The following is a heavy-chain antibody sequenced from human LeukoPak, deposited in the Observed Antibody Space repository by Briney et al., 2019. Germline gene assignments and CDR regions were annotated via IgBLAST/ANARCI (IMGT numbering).Heavy chain of an antibody. J-gene: IGHJ5*02. Sequence: SETLSLTCAVYGGSFSGYYWSWIRQPPGKGLEWIGEINHSGSTNYNPSLKSRVTISVDTSKNQFSLKLSSVTAADTAVYYYARGSNYYDSSGYYSGSWFDPWGQGTLVTVSS. V-gene: IGHV4-34*01. CDR2: INHSGST. D-gene: IGHD3-22*01. CDR3: ARGSNYYDSSGYYSGSWFDP. CDR1: GGSFSGYY.